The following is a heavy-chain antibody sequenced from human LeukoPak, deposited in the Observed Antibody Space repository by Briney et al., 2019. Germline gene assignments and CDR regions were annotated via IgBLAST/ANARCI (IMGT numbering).Heavy chain of an antibody. J-gene: IGHJ1*01. D-gene: IGHD4-23*01. V-gene: IGHV3-23*01. CDR1: GFTFSSYA. CDR3: AKGPTNYGGNYHLGYFQH. CDR2: ISGSGGST. Sequence: PGGSLRLSCAASGFTFSSYAMSWVRQAPGRGLEWVSAISGSGGSTYYADSVKGRFTISRDNSKNTLYLQMNSLRAEDTAVYYCAKGPTNYGGNYHLGYFQHWGQGTLVTVSS.